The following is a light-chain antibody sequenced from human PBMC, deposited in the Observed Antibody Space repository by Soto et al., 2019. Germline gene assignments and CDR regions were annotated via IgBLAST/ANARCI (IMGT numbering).Light chain of an antibody. CDR2: ENN. Sequence: QSVLTQPPSVSAAPVQKVTISCSGSSSNIGSDYVSWYQQLPGTAPKLLIYENNKRPSGIPDRFSGSKSGTSATLGITGLQTGDEADYYCAAWDKSLSGGVFGGGTKLTVL. J-gene: IGLJ2*01. CDR1: SSNIGSDY. CDR3: AAWDKSLSGGV. V-gene: IGLV1-51*02.